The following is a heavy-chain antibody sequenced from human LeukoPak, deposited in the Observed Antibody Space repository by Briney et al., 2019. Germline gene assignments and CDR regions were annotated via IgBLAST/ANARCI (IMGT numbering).Heavy chain of an antibody. D-gene: IGHD3-10*01. CDR3: ATVPFGGGFPPFDY. J-gene: IGHJ4*02. CDR2: ISGSGGST. V-gene: IGHV3-23*01. Sequence: GGSLRLSCAASGFTFSSYAMSWVRQAPGKGLEWVSAISGSGGSTYYADSVKGRFTISRDNSKNTLYLQMNSLRAEDTAVYYCATVPFGGGFPPFDYWGQGTLVTVPS. CDR1: GFTFSSYA.